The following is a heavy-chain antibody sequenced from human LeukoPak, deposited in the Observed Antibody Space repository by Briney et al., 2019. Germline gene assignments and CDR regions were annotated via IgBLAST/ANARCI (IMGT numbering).Heavy chain of an antibody. CDR1: GFTFSSYS. Sequence: GGSLRLSCAASGFTFSSYSMNWVRQAPGKGLEWVSSISSSSSYIYYADSVKGRFTISRDNAKNSLYLQMNSLRAEDTAVYYCARDQTVYDILTGYDYWGQGTLVTVSS. CDR3: ARDQTVYDILTGYDY. J-gene: IGHJ4*02. V-gene: IGHV3-21*01. CDR2: ISSSSSYI. D-gene: IGHD3-9*01.